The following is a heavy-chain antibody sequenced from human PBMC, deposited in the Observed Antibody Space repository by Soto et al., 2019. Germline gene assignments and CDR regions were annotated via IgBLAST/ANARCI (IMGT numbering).Heavy chain of an antibody. CDR1: GFTFSSYA. Sequence: GGSLRLSCAASGFTFSSYAMSWVRQAPGMGLEWVSAISGSGGSTYYADSVKGRFTISRDNSKNTLYLQMNSLRAEDTAVYYCAKSMVRGVIDYYYYYMDVWGKGTTVTVSS. CDR3: AKSMVRGVIDYYYYYMDV. V-gene: IGHV3-23*01. CDR2: ISGSGGST. J-gene: IGHJ6*03. D-gene: IGHD3-10*01.